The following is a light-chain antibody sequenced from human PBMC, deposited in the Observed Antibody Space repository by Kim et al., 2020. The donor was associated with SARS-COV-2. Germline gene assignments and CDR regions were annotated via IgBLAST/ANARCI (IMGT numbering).Light chain of an antibody. CDR2: GAS. CDR3: QQYDSSPIT. Sequence: EIVLTQSRGTLSLSPGERATLSCRASQSVSSNFLAWYQQAPGQAPRLLIYGASTRATDIPDRFSGSGSGTDFTLTISRLEPEDFAVYYCQQYDSSPITFGQGTKLDIK. CDR1: QSVSSNF. V-gene: IGKV3-20*01. J-gene: IGKJ5*01.